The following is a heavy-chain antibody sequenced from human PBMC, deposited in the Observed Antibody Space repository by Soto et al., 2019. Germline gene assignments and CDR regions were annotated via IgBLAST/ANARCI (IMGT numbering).Heavy chain of an antibody. D-gene: IGHD5-12*01. V-gene: IGHV3-7*01. Sequence: PGGSLRLSCAASGFTFSSYWMSWVRQAPGKGLEWVANIKQDGSEKYYVDSVKGRFTISRDNAKNSLYLQMNSLRAEDTAVYYCARLRRDGYRVDRDAFDIWGQGTMVTVSS. CDR2: IKQDGSEK. CDR1: GFTFSSYW. J-gene: IGHJ3*02. CDR3: ARLRRDGYRVDRDAFDI.